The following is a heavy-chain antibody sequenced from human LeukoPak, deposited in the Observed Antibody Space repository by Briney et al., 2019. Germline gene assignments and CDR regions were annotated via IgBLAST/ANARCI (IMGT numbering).Heavy chain of an antibody. CDR2: IYHSGST. J-gene: IGHJ3*02. V-gene: IGHV4-38-2*02. Sequence: SETLSLTCTVSGYSISSGYYWGWIRQPPGKGLEWIGSIYHSGSTYYNPSLKSRVTISVDTSKNQFSLKLSSVTAADTAVYYCARVGQNTFGGVIVRVAFDIWGQGTMVTVSS. CDR1: GYSISSGYY. D-gene: IGHD3-16*02. CDR3: ARVGQNTFGGVIVRVAFDI.